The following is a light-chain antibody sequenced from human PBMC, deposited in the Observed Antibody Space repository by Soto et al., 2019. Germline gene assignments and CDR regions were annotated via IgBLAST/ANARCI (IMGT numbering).Light chain of an antibody. CDR2: GAS. Sequence: EIVLTQSPATLSLSPGERATLSCRASQSVSSSLAWYQQRRGQAPRLLIYGASTRATGIPDRFSGSGSGTDFTLTISRLEPEDFAVYYCQQYGGSPRTFGQGTKVDIK. CDR1: QSVSSS. CDR3: QQYGGSPRT. V-gene: IGKV3-20*01. J-gene: IGKJ1*01.